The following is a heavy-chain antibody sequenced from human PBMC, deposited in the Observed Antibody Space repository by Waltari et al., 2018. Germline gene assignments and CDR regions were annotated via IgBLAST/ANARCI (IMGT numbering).Heavy chain of an antibody. CDR1: GGSISRSSYY. D-gene: IGHD5-12*01. J-gene: IGHJ5*02. Sequence: QLQLQESGPGLVKPSETLSLTCTVSGGSISRSSYYWGWIRQSPGKGLEWIASIYYSGPTTYNPTLESRVTISGDTAKNQFSLKLGSVTAADTAVYYCARHWKRNGYRFDPWGQGTLVTVSS. CDR2: IYYSGPT. V-gene: IGHV4-39*01. CDR3: ARHWKRNGYRFDP.